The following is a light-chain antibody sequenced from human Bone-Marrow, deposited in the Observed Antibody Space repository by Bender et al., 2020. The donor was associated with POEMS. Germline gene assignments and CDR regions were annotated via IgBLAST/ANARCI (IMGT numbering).Light chain of an antibody. CDR2: DDS. J-gene: IGLJ3*02. CDR1: NIGSKS. Sequence: SYVLTQPPSVSVAPGQTARITCGGNNIGSKSVHWYQQKSGQAPMVVVYDDSDRPSGVSNRFSGSKSGNTASLTISGLQAEDEADYYCSSYTRSSTWVFGGGTKLTVL. V-gene: IGLV3-21*02. CDR3: SSYTRSSTWV.